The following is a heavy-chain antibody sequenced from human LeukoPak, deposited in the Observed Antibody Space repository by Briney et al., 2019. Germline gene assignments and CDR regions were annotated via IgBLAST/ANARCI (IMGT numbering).Heavy chain of an antibody. CDR3: AREGYFDWFNWFDP. V-gene: IGHV1-69*05. Sequence: SVKVSCKASGGTFSSYAISWVRQAPGQGLEWMGGIIPIFGTANYAQKFQGRVTITTDESTSTAYMELSSLRSDDTAVYYCAREGYFDWFNWFDPWGQGTLVTVSS. CDR1: GGTFSSYA. CDR2: IIPIFGTA. J-gene: IGHJ5*02. D-gene: IGHD3-9*01.